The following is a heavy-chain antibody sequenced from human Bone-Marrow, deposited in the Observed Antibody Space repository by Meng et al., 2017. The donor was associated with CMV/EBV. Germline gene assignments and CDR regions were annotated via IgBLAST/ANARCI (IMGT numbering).Heavy chain of an antibody. CDR1: GFTFGDYY. V-gene: IGHV3-11*01. CDR2: ISSSSETI. CDR3: ARDGNKDYGKDV. D-gene: IGHD1-1*01. Sequence: GGSLRLSCEVSGFTFGDYYMSWIRRAPGKGLEWIAYISSSSETIYYADSIKGRFTVSRDNDKSLLYLQMNSLRPEDTAVYFCARDGNKDYGKDVWGRGTTVTVSS. J-gene: IGHJ6*02.